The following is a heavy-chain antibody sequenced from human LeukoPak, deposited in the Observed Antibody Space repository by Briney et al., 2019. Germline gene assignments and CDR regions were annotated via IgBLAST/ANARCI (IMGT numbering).Heavy chain of an antibody. D-gene: IGHD3-22*01. CDR2: ISYDGSNK. J-gene: IGHJ4*02. Sequence: PGRSLRLSCAASGFTFSSYGMHWVRQAPGKGLEWVAVISYDGSNKYYADSVKGRFTISRDNSKNTLYLQMNSLRAEDTAVYYCALLPFPYYYDSSGYYPNDDYWGQGTLVTVSS. CDR3: ALLPFPYYYDSSGYYPNDDY. CDR1: GFTFSSYG. V-gene: IGHV3-30*03.